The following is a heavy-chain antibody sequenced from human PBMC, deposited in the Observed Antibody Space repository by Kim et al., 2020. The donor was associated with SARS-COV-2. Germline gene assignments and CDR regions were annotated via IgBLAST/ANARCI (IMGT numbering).Heavy chain of an antibody. V-gene: IGHV5-10-1*01. J-gene: IGHJ4*02. Sequence: SDSYTNYSPSFQGHVTISADKSISTAYLQWSSLKASDTAMYYCARGEKDYWGQGTLVTVSS. D-gene: IGHD2-21*01. CDR2: SDSYT. CDR3: ARGEKDY.